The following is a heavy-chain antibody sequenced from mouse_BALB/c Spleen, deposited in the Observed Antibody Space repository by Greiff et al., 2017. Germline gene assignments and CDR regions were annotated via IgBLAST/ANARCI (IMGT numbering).Heavy chain of an antibody. V-gene: IGHV2-2*02. Sequence: VQRVESGPGLVQPSQSLSITCTVSGFSLTSYGVHWVRQSPGKGLEWLGVIWSGGSTDYNAAFISRLSISKDNSKSQVFFKMNSLQANDTAIYYCARKEGSGPWFAYWGQGTLVTVSA. J-gene: IGHJ3*01. CDR1: GFSLTSYG. CDR3: ARKEGSGPWFAY. CDR2: IWSGGST. D-gene: IGHD3-1*01.